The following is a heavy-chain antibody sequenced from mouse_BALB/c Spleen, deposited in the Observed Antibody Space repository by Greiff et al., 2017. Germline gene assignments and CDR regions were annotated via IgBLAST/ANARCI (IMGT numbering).Heavy chain of an antibody. CDR2: ISSGGSYT. V-gene: IGHV5-9-3*01. CDR3: ARQGGNYYAMDY. J-gene: IGHJ4*01. Sequence: DVKLVESGGGLVKPGGSLKLSCAASGFTFSSYAMSWVRQTPEKRLEWVATISSGGSYTYYPDSVKGRFTISRDNAKNTLYLQMGSLRSEDTAMYYCARQGGNYYAMDYWGQGTSVTVSS. D-gene: IGHD2-1*01. CDR1: GFTFSSYA.